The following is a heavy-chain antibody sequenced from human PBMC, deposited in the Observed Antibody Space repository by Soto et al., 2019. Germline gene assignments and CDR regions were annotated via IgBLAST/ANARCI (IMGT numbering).Heavy chain of an antibody. Sequence: QVQLVQSGAEVKKPGASVKVSCKASGYTFTGYYMHWVRQAPGQGLEWMGWINPNSGGTNYAQKFQGWVTMTRDTSISTAYMELSRLRSDDTAVYYCARDRNLGYGSGGSCFYYYYGMDVWGQGTTVTVSS. V-gene: IGHV1-2*04. J-gene: IGHJ6*02. D-gene: IGHD2-15*01. CDR3: ARDRNLGYGSGGSCFYYYYGMDV. CDR1: GYTFTGYY. CDR2: INPNSGGT.